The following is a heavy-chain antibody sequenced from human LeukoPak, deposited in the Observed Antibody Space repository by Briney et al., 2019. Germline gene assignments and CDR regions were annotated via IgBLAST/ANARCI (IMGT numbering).Heavy chain of an antibody. Sequence: PGGSLSLSXAASGFTFSSYEMNWVRQAPGKGLEGVSYISSSGSTIYYADSVKGRFTISRDNAKNSLYLQMNSLRAEDTAVYYCAREEGNIVVVPAAIDYWGQGTLVTVSS. CDR1: GFTFSSYE. V-gene: IGHV3-48*03. J-gene: IGHJ4*02. CDR3: AREEGNIVVVPAAIDY. D-gene: IGHD2-2*01. CDR2: ISSSGSTI.